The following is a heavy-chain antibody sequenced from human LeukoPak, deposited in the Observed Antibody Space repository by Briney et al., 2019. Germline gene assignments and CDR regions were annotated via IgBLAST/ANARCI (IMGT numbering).Heavy chain of an antibody. CDR1: GYTFTGHA. CDR2: INTKTGNP. V-gene: IGHV7-4-1*02. D-gene: IGHD6-19*01. Sequence: GASVTVSFKASGYTFTGHAMNWVRQAPGQGPEWMGYINTKTGNPTYAQGFTGRFVFSLDTSVSTAYLQISSLKPEDTGVYYCAKGGWVAVTGMDSWGQGTLVTVSS. CDR3: AKGGWVAVTGMDS. J-gene: IGHJ4*02.